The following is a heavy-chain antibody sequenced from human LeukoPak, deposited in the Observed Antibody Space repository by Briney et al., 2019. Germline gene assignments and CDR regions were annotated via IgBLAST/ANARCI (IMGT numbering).Heavy chain of an antibody. CDR3: ARGGGKSTPGAIIFVASDS. CDR1: GYTFATHS. J-gene: IGHJ4*02. V-gene: IGHV1-18*01. Sequence: ASVKVSCKTSGYTFATHSIIWVRQAPGQGLEWVGSISVYNDKTTSAQRVQDRVSMTADTSTDTAYMELRRLTSDDTAVYYCARGGGKSTPGAIIFVASDSWGQGTLVSVSS. CDR2: ISVYNDKT. D-gene: IGHD3-16*02.